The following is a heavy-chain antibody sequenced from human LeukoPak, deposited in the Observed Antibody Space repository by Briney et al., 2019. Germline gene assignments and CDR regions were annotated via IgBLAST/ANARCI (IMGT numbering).Heavy chain of an antibody. J-gene: IGHJ4*02. V-gene: IGHV4-59*01. CDR1: GGSISSYY. Sequence: KPSETLSLTCTVSGGSISSYYWSWIRQPPGKGLEWIGYIHYSGSTKYNPSLKSRVTISVDTSKNQFSLRLRSVTAADTAVYYCARGVDTEALGYWGQGTPVTVSS. D-gene: IGHD5-18*01. CDR2: IHYSGST. CDR3: ARGVDTEALGY.